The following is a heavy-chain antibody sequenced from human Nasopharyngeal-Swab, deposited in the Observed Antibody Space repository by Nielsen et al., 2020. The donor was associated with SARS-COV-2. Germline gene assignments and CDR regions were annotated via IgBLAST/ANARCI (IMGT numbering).Heavy chain of an antibody. CDR2: ISYDGSNK. CDR1: GFTFSSYA. J-gene: IGHJ4*02. D-gene: IGHD2-15*01. V-gene: IGHV3-30*04. Sequence: GGSLRLSCAASGFTFSSYAMHWVRQAPGKGLEWVAVISYDGSNKYYADSVKGRFTISRDNSKNTLYLQMNSLRAEDTAVYYCTRCGGGCYSGRDYWGQGTLVTVSS. CDR3: TRCGGGCYSGRDY.